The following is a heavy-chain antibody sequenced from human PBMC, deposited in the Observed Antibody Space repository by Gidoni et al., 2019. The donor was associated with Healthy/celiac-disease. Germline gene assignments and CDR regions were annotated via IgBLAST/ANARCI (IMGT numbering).Heavy chain of an antibody. Sequence: EVPLVESGGGWVQPGGSLSLSCAASGFTASSNYMSWVRQAPGKGLEWVSVIYSGGSTYYADSVKGRFTISRDNSKNTLYLQMNSLRAEDTAVYYCARVPRRAATGYYFDYWGQGTLVTVSS. CDR1: GFTASSNY. CDR3: ARVPRRAATGYYFDY. CDR2: IYSGGST. V-gene: IGHV3-66*02. J-gene: IGHJ4*02. D-gene: IGHD2-15*01.